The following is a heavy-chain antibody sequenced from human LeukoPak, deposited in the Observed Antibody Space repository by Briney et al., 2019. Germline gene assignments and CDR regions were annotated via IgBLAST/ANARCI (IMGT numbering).Heavy chain of an antibody. CDR1: GRSISSYH. CDR3: ARGRVFGGVIGFDY. D-gene: IGHD3-16*02. CDR2: IYYSGST. Sequence: SEPLSLTCTVSGRSISSYHWRWIRQPPGKGLEWIGYIYYSGSTNYNPSLESRVTISVDTSKNQFSLKLSSVTAADTAVYYCARGRVFGGVIGFDYWGQGTLVTVSS. V-gene: IGHV4-59*12. J-gene: IGHJ4*02.